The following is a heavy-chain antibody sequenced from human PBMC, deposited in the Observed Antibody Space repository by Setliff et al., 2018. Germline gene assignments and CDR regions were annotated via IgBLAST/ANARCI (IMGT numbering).Heavy chain of an antibody. J-gene: IGHJ4*02. Sequence: ASVKVSCKASGYSFTSYGFTWVRQAPGQGLEWMGWISPYDGNTKYTLKLQGRVTLTTDRSTSTAYMELRSLRSDDTAVYYCARSSGPRVVLAADFDYWGQGTLVTVS. CDR2: ISPYDGNT. CDR1: GYSFTSYG. CDR3: ARSSGPRVVLAADFDY. D-gene: IGHD5-12*01. V-gene: IGHV1-18*01.